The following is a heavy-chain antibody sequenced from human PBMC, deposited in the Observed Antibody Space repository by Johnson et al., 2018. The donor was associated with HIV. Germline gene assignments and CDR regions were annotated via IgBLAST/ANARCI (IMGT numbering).Heavy chain of an antibody. J-gene: IGHJ3*02. CDR3: ARVGPRSRDAFDI. V-gene: IGHV3-64*01. CDR2: ISSNGGST. D-gene: IGHD1-26*01. Sequence: VQLVESGGGLVQPGGSLRLSCAASGFTFSNYAMHWVRQAPGKGLEYGSAISSNGGSTYYANSVKGRFTISRDNSKNTLYLQMGSLRAEDMSVYYCARVGPRSRDAFDIWGQGTMVTVSS. CDR1: GFTFSNYA.